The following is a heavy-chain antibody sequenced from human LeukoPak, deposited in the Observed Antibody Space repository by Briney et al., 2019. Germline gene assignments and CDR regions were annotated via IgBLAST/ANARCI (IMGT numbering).Heavy chain of an antibody. Sequence: SVKVSCKASGGTFSSYAISWVRQAPGQGLEWMGRIIPILGIANYAQKFQGRVTITADKSTSTAYMELSSLRSEDTAVYYCARDRSEILRSPGEVWGQGTTVTVSS. CDR2: IIPILGIA. CDR3: ARDRSEILRSPGEV. V-gene: IGHV1-69*04. J-gene: IGHJ6*02. D-gene: IGHD3-3*01. CDR1: GGTFSSYA.